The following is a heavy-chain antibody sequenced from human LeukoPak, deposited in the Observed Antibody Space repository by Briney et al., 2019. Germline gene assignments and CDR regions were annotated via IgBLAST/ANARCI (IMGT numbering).Heavy chain of an antibody. V-gene: IGHV1-69*04. J-gene: IGHJ4*02. CDR1: GGTFSSYA. CDR3: ARDQHYSLDY. D-gene: IGHD4-11*01. Sequence: ASVKVSCKASGGTFSSYAISWVRQAPGQGLEWMGRIIPILGIANYAQKFQGRVTITADKSTSTAYMELSSLGSEDTAVYYCARDQHYSLDYWGQGTLVTVSS. CDR2: IIPILGIA.